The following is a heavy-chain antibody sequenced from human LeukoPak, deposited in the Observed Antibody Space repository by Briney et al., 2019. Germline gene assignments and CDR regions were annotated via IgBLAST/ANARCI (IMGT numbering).Heavy chain of an antibody. CDR1: GGSISSGSYY. D-gene: IGHD3-22*01. Sequence: PSQTLSLTCTVSGGSISSGSYYWSWIRQPAGKGLEWIGRIYISGSTNYNPSLKSRVTISVDTSKNQFSLKLSSVTAADTAVYYCAAAYDSSGYPFDYWGQGTLVTVSS. CDR3: AAAYDSSGYPFDY. J-gene: IGHJ4*02. V-gene: IGHV4-61*02. CDR2: IYISGST.